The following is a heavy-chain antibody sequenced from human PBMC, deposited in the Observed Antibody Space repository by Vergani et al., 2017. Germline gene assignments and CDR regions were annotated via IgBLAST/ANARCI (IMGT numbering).Heavy chain of an antibody. V-gene: IGHV3-53*02. CDR3: AKVGRSEVAGTFGAFDI. D-gene: IGHD6-19*01. CDR2: IFTGGTT. J-gene: IGHJ3*02. CDR1: GFSVSNNY. Sequence: EVQLVETGGGLIQPGGSLRLSCVVSGFSVSNNYMSWVRHRPGKGLEWVSFIFTGGTTYYEDSVKGRFTISRDNSKNTVHLQMNSLTAEDTAVYYCAKVGRSEVAGTFGAFDIWGQGTMVTVSS.